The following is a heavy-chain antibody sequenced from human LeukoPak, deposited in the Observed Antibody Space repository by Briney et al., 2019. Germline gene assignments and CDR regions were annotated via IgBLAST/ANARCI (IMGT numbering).Heavy chain of an antibody. CDR2: ISAYNGNT. CDR3: ARAGFFGGVIDNDY. D-gene: IGHD3-16*02. V-gene: IGHV1-18*01. CDR1: GGTFSSYG. J-gene: IGHJ4*02. Sequence: ASVKVSCKASGGTFSSYGISWVRQAPGQGLEWMGWISAYNGNTNYAQKLQGRVTMTTDTSTSTAYMELRSLRSDDTAVYYCARAGFFGGVIDNDYWGQGTLVTVSS.